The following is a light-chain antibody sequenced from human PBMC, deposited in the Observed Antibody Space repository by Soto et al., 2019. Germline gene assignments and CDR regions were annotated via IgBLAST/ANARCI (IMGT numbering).Light chain of an antibody. CDR3: MQGTHWPYT. CDR1: QSLVDNDGYSY. CDR2: KIS. J-gene: IGKJ2*01. V-gene: IGKV2-30*01. Sequence: VVMTQSPLSLPVTLGEPASVSCRTSQSLVDNDGYSYLSWFQQRPGQSPRRPIYKISNRDSGVPDRFSGSGSDTDFTLKISRVEPEDVAVYYCMQGTHWPYTFGQGTQLEIK.